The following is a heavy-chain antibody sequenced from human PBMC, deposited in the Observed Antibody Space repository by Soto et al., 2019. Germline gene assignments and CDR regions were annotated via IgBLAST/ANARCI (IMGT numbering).Heavy chain of an antibody. CDR3: AKGDNLGPKTGYAFDP. D-gene: IGHD5-12*01. V-gene: IGHV6-1*01. J-gene: IGHJ5*02. Sequence: TLSLTCAISGDSVSSNSAAWNWIRQSPSRGLEWLGRTYYRSKWYNDYAVSVKSRIIINPDTSNNQFSLQLNSVTPEDTAVYFCAKGDNLGPKTGYAFDPWGQGIMVTVSS. CDR1: GDSVSSNSAA. CDR2: TYYRSKWYN.